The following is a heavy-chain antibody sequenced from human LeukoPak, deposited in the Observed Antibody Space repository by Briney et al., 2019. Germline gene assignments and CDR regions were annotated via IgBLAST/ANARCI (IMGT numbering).Heavy chain of an antibody. V-gene: IGHV3-11*01. CDR3: SRDPRHSDY. CDR1: GFTFSDSY. CDR2: ISSSSSAV. Sequence: GRSLRLSCAASGFTFSDSYMTWIRQTPGKRLELLSYISSSSSAVTYIDSVRGRFTISRDNAKNSLHLHMDILTLQEPPVYFCSRDPRHSDYWGQGTLVTVSS. J-gene: IGHJ4*02.